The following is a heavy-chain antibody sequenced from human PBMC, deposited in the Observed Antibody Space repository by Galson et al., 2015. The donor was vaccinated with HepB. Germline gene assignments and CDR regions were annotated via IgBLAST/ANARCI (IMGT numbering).Heavy chain of an antibody. D-gene: IGHD4-17*01. CDR1: GYTFSGYS. Sequence: SVKVSCKASGYTFSGYSIAWVRQAPGQGLEWMGWINSYSSSTNYAQKFKGRFTMTRDTSNSTAYMELNSLRSDDTAVYYCASQLKARGKYGDYVFWGQGTLVTVSS. CDR3: ASQLKARGKYGDYVF. CDR2: INSYSSST. V-gene: IGHV1-2*02. J-gene: IGHJ4*02.